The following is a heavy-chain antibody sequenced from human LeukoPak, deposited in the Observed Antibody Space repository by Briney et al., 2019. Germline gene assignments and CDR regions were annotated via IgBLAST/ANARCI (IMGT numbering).Heavy chain of an antibody. J-gene: IGHJ4*02. CDR3: AREVAVGPVDY. Sequence: PGGSLRLSCAASGFTFSSYEMNWVRQAPGKGLEWVSYISSSGSTIYYADPVKGRFTISRDNDKNSLYLQMNSLRAEDTAVYYCAREVAVGPVDYWGQGTLVTVSS. CDR2: ISSSGSTI. CDR1: GFTFSSYE. V-gene: IGHV3-48*03. D-gene: IGHD6-19*01.